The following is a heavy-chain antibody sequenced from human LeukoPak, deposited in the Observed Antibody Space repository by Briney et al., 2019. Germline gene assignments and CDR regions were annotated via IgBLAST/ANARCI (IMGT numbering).Heavy chain of an antibody. D-gene: IGHD6-13*01. V-gene: IGHV3-48*03. Sequence: GGSLRLSCAASGFTFSSYAMSWVRQAPGKGLEWTSYISSSGSSIYYADSVKGRFTISRDNAKNSLYLQMNSLRVEDTAVYYCARESVLAAAVDYWGQGTLVTVSS. J-gene: IGHJ4*02. CDR3: ARESVLAAAVDY. CDR1: GFTFSSYA. CDR2: ISSSGSSI.